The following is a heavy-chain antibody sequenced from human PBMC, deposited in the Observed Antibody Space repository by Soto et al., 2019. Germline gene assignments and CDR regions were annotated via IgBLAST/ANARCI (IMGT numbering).Heavy chain of an antibody. V-gene: IGHV3-30*18. CDR2: ISYDGSNK. CDR1: GFTFSSYG. J-gene: IGHJ4*02. D-gene: IGHD3-10*01. CDR3: AKDQYVGELCAFDY. Sequence: PGGSLRLSCAASGFTFSSYGMHWVRQAPGKGLEWVAVISYDGSNKYYADSVKGRFTISRDNSKNTLYLQMNSLRAEDTAVYYCAKDQYVGELCAFDYWGQGTLVTVSS.